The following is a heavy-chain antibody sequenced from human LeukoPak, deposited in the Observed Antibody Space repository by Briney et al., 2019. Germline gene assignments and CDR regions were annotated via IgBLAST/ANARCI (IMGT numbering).Heavy chain of an antibody. D-gene: IGHD2-2*02. Sequence: ASVKVSCKASGYTFTGYYMHWVRQAPGQGLEWMGWINPNSGGTNYAQEFQGRVTMTRDTSISTAYMELSRLRSDDTAVYYCARINLPYCSSTSCYIRGSFDYWGQGTLVTVSS. CDR1: GYTFTGYY. CDR3: ARINLPYCSSTSCYIRGSFDY. J-gene: IGHJ4*02. V-gene: IGHV1-2*02. CDR2: INPNSGGT.